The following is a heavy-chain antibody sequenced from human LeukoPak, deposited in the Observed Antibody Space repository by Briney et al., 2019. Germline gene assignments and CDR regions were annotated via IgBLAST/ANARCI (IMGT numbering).Heavy chain of an antibody. CDR3: ARRVVTAVHGYYFDY. J-gene: IGHJ4*02. Sequence: PSETLSLTCTVSGGSISSSSYYWGWIRLPPGKGLEWIGSIYYSGSTYYNPSLKSRVTISVDTSKNQFSLKLSSVTAADTAVYYCARRVVTAVHGYYFDYWGQGTLVTVSS. V-gene: IGHV4-39*01. CDR1: GGSISSSSYY. CDR2: IYYSGST. D-gene: IGHD2-21*02.